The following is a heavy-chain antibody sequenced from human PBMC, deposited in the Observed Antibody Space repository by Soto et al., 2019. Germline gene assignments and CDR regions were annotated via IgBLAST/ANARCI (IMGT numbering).Heavy chain of an antibody. V-gene: IGHV1-2*04. D-gene: IGHD3-9*01. CDR2: INPNSGGT. CDR1: GYTFTGYY. J-gene: IGHJ3*02. CDR3: ARDNWKSILTKDYDILTGYYRSPDAFDI. Sequence: ASVKVSCKASGYTFTGYYLHWVRQAPGQGLERMGWINPNSGGTNYAQKFQGWVSMTRDTSISTAYMELSRLRSDDTAVYYWARDNWKSILTKDYDILTGYYRSPDAFDIWGQGTMVTVSS.